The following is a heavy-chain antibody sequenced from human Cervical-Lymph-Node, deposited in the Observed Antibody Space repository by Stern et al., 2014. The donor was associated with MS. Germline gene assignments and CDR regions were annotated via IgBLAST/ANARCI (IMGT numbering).Heavy chain of an antibody. CDR3: ARAGYCSPSTCSDAFDI. CDR2: INGDNGNT. Sequence: AQLVESGAEVKDPGASVKVSCKASGYSFISHAMHWVRQAPGQTFEWMGWINGDNGNTKYSQKLQGRVTITRDKTTSPAYMELSSLTSEDTAVYYCARAGYCSPSTCSDAFDIWGQGTMVTVSS. V-gene: IGHV1-3*01. CDR1: GYSFISHA. D-gene: IGHD2-15*01. J-gene: IGHJ3*02.